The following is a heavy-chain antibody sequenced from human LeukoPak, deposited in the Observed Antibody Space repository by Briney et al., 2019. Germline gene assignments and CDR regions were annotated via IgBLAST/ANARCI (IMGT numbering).Heavy chain of an antibody. J-gene: IGHJ5*02. CDR3: ARDDLRGFDP. Sequence: SETLSLTCTVSGYSISSGYYWGWIRQPPGKGLEWIGTIRHSGTTYYNPSLKSRVTISVDTSKNQFSLKLSSVTAADTAVYYCARDDLRGFDPWGQGTLVTVSS. V-gene: IGHV4-38-2*02. CDR1: GYSISSGYY. CDR2: IRHSGTT.